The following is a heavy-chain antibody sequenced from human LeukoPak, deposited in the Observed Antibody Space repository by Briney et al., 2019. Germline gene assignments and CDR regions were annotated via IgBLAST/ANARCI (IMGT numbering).Heavy chain of an antibody. Sequence: PGRSLRLSCAASGFTFSSYGMHWVRQAPGKGLEWVAVISYDGSNKYYADSVKGRFTISRDNSKNTLYLQMNSLRAEDTAVYYCAKKVVPAAISAFDIWGQGTMVTVSS. J-gene: IGHJ3*02. V-gene: IGHV3-30*18. CDR2: ISYDGSNK. CDR3: AKKVVPAAISAFDI. D-gene: IGHD2-2*01. CDR1: GFTFSSYG.